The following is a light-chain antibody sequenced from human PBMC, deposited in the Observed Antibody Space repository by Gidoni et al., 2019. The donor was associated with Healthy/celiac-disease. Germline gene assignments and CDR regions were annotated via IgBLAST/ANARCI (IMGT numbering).Light chain of an antibody. CDR3: QQYNNALT. Sequence: EIVMTQSPATLSVSPGERATLSCRASQSVSSNLVWYQQKPGQAPRLLIYGASTRATGIPARFSGSGSGTEFTLTISSLQSEDFAVYYCQQYNNALTFGQGTKVEIK. CDR2: GAS. J-gene: IGKJ1*01. V-gene: IGKV3-15*01. CDR1: QSVSSN.